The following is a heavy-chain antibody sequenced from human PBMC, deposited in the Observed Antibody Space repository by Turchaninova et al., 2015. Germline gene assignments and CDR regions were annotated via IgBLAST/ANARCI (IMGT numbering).Heavy chain of an antibody. CDR2: IYFNDDK. V-gene: IGHV2-5*01. CDR1: GFSLSTSVVG. Sequence: QITLKESGPTLVKPTQTLTLTCTFSGFSLSTSVVGVGWIRQPPGKALEWLTLIYFNDDKRYSPYLKSRLTIPKDTSKNPVRLTRTNMDPVDTATYYCSHTGTLITVPVDYWGQGTLVTVSS. J-gene: IGHJ4*02. CDR3: SHTGTLITVPVDY. D-gene: IGHD6-19*01.